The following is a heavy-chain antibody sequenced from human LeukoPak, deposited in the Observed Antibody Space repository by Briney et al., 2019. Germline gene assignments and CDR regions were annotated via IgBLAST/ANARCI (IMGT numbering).Heavy chain of an antibody. J-gene: IGHJ6*02. CDR3: ARDLYGSGSYHYYYGMDV. D-gene: IGHD3-10*01. V-gene: IGHV1-2*02. CDR1: GNTFTGYY. Sequence: GASVKVSCKASGNTFTGYYMHWVRQAPGQGLEWMGWINPNSGGTNYAQKFQGRVSMTRDTSISTAYMELSRLTSDDTAVYYCARDLYGSGSYHYYYGMDVWGQGTTVTVSS. CDR2: INPNSGGT.